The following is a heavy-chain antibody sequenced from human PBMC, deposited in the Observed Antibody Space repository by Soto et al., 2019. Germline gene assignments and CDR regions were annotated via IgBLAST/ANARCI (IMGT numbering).Heavy chain of an antibody. V-gene: IGHV3-30-3*01. CDR3: ARDKLVQYDFWSGYYVPYYGMDV. CDR2: ISYAGSNK. J-gene: IGHJ6*02. CDR1: RFIFSSYA. Sequence: QVQLVESGGGVVQPGRSLRLSCAGSRFIFSSYAMHWVRQAPGKGLEWVALISYAGSNKFYADSVKGRFTISRDNSENTLFLQMNSLRTEDTAVYYCARDKLVQYDFWSGYYVPYYGMDVWGQGTTVTVSS. D-gene: IGHD3-3*01.